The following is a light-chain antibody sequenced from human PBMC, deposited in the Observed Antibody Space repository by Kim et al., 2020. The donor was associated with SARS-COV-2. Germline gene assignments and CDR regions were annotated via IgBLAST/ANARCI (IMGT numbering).Light chain of an antibody. CDR2: DAS. CDR3: HQYNNWPPYT. CDR1: QSVSSE. V-gene: IGKV3-15*01. Sequence: EIVLTQSPATLSVSPGERATLSCRASQSVSSELAWYQQKPGQAPRLLIYDASTRATGIPARFSGSGSGTEFTLTISSLQSEDFAVYYCHQYNNWPPYTFGQGTKLEI. J-gene: IGKJ2*01.